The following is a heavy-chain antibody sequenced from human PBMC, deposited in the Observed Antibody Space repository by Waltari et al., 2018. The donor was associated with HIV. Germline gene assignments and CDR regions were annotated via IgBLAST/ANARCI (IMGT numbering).Heavy chain of an antibody. Sequence: EVQLVESGGGLVQPGGSLRLSCTASGFSFSGSSMNWVRQAPGKGLEWVSYISTSSSAIFYADSVKGRFTISRDTAKNSLYLQMNSLRAEDTAVYYCARDRTRYYFDSWGQGTLVTVSS. CDR1: GFSFSGSS. CDR3: ARDRTRYYFDS. V-gene: IGHV3-48*01. D-gene: IGHD6-6*01. CDR2: ISTSSSAI. J-gene: IGHJ4*02.